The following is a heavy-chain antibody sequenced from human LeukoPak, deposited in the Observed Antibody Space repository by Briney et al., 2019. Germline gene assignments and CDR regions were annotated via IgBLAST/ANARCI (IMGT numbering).Heavy chain of an antibody. V-gene: IGHV3-30*02. CDR2: IRYDGSNK. CDR1: GFTFSSYG. J-gene: IGHJ4*02. Sequence: PGGSLRLSCAASGFTFSSYGMHWVRQAPGKGLEWVAFIRYDGSNKHYADSVKGRFTISRDNSKNALYLQMNSLRAEDTGVYYCAKDLYDSSGYYGGEGGYFDYWGEGTLVTVSS. CDR3: AKDLYDSSGYYGGEGGYFDY. D-gene: IGHD3-22*01.